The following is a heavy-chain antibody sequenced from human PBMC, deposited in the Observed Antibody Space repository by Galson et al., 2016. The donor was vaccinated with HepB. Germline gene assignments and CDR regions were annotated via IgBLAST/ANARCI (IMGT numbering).Heavy chain of an antibody. Sequence: ETLSLTCAVSGVSITSSDWWSWVRQPPRQGLEWIGQIFHSGRVNYTPSLASRVTISLDTSNNHFSLRLTSVTAADTALYYCARQYWGGPSDYWGQGTLVTVSS. J-gene: IGHJ4*02. D-gene: IGHD2/OR15-2a*01. CDR1: GVSITSSDW. V-gene: IGHV4-4*02. CDR2: IFHSGRV. CDR3: ARQYWGGPSDY.